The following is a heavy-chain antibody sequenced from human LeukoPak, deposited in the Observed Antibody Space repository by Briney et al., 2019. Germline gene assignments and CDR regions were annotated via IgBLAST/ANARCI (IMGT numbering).Heavy chain of an antibody. CDR3: ARDHFSGYPH. J-gene: IGHJ4*02. D-gene: IGHD3-22*01. V-gene: IGHV3-11*05. CDR2: ISSSSSYT. Sequence: GGSLRLSCAASGFPFSDYYMSWIRQAPGKGLEWVSYISSSSSYTNYADSVKGRFTISRENAKNSLYLQMNSLREEDTAVYYCARDHFSGYPHWGQGALVTVSS. CDR1: GFPFSDYY.